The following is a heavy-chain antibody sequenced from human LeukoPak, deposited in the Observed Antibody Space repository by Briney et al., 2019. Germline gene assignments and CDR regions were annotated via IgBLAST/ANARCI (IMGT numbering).Heavy chain of an antibody. CDR3: QRDLVFGYYYCSGRYQGYGMDV. CDR2: IIWNGGST. CDR1: GFTFDDYG. D-gene: IGHD3-10*01. Sequence: GGSLRLSCAASGFTFDDYGMSWVRQAPGKGLEWVSGIIWNGGSTGYADSVKGRFTISRDNAKNSLYLQMNSLRAEDTALYYCQRDLVFGYYYCSGRYQGYGMDVWRQGNTVSVSS. V-gene: IGHV3-20*04. J-gene: IGHJ6*02.